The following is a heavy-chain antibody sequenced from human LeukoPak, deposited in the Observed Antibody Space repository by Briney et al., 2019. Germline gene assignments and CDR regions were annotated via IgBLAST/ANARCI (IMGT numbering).Heavy chain of an antibody. Sequence: SETLSLTCAVHGESFSGYYWTWIRQPPGKGLEWIGEISHSGSTIYNTSLKSRVPISVDASKKQFSLKLTSVIAADTAVYFCARAPTIAALSFWSQGTLVTVSS. CDR2: ISHSGST. J-gene: IGHJ4*02. V-gene: IGHV4-34*01. CDR1: GESFSGYY. D-gene: IGHD6-6*01. CDR3: ARAPTIAALSF.